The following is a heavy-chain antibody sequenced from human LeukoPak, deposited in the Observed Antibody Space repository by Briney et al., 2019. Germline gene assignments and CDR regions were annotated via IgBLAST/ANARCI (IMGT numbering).Heavy chain of an antibody. V-gene: IGHV4-34*01. D-gene: IGHD1-26*01. Sequence: SETLSLTCAVYGGSFSGYYWSWIRLPPGKGLEWIGEINHSGSTNYNPSLKSRVTISVDTSKNQFSLKLSSVTAADTAVYYCASSLGSSGMDVWGQGTTVTVSS. CDR1: GGSFSGYY. CDR2: INHSGST. CDR3: ASSLGSSGMDV. J-gene: IGHJ6*02.